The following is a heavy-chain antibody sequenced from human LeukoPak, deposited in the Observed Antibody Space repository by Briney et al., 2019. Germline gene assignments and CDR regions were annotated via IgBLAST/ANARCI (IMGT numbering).Heavy chain of an antibody. CDR1: GFTFSSYA. D-gene: IGHD3-22*01. J-gene: IGHJ6*02. V-gene: IGHV3-30-3*01. Sequence: GGSLRLSCAASGFTFSSYAMHWVRQAPGKGLEWVAVISYDGSNKYYADSVKGRFTISRDNSKNTLYLQMNSLRAEDTAVYYCARDDPPYYDSSGYYLHYYYYGMDVWGQGTTVTVSS. CDR3: ARDDPPYYDSSGYYLHYYYYGMDV. CDR2: ISYDGSNK.